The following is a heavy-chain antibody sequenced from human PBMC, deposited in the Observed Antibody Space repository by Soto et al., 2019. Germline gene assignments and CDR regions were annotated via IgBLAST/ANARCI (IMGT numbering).Heavy chain of an antibody. V-gene: IGHV1-46*01. Sequence: QVQLVQSGAEVKKPGASVKVSCKASGYIFTNHYIHWVRQAPGQGLEWMGIINPSGGSTNYLQKFQGRITMTRNTSTSTGYMELIRLRSEDTAVYFCARADYYDSSGFYYDCWGQGSLVTVSS. CDR1: GYIFTNHY. D-gene: IGHD3-22*01. J-gene: IGHJ4*02. CDR2: INPSGGST. CDR3: ARADYYDSSGFYYDC.